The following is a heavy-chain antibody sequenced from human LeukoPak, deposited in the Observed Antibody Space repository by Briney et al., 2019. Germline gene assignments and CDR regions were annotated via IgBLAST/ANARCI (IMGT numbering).Heavy chain of an antibody. D-gene: IGHD4-23*01. CDR3: ARHGADYGGPTGAFDI. V-gene: IGHV4-34*01. Sequence: SETLSLTCAVYGGSFSGYYWSWLRQPPGKGLEWIGEINHSGSTNYNPSLKSRVTISVDTSKNQFSLKLSSVTAADTAVYYCARHGADYGGPTGAFDIWGQGTMVTVSS. J-gene: IGHJ3*02. CDR1: GGSFSGYY. CDR2: INHSGST.